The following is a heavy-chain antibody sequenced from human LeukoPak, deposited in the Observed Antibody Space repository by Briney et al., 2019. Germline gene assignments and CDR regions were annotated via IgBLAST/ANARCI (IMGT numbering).Heavy chain of an antibody. CDR1: GYTFTNYG. J-gene: IGHJ4*02. D-gene: IGHD3-3*01. Sequence: GASVKVSCKASGYTFTNYGINWVRQAPGQGLEWMGWISAYNGSTNYAQNFQGRVTMTTVTSTSTAYMELRGLRSDDTAVYYCARTPYYDFWSGYYHFDYWAQGTLVTVSS. CDR2: ISAYNGST. V-gene: IGHV1-18*01. CDR3: ARTPYYDFWSGYYHFDY.